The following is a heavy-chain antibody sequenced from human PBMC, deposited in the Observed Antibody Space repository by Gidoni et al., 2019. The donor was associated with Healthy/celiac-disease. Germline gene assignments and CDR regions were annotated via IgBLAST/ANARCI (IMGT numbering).Heavy chain of an antibody. CDR3: ARRRKVRGVILGYFDY. D-gene: IGHD3-10*01. CDR2: INHSGST. Sequence: QVQLQQCGAGLLKPSETLSLTCAVYGGSFSGYYWSWIRQPPGKGLEWIGEINHSGSTNYNPSLKSRVTISVDTSKNQFSLKLSSVTAADTAVYYCARRRKVRGVILGYFDYWGQGTLVTVSS. CDR1: GGSFSGYY. J-gene: IGHJ4*02. V-gene: IGHV4-34*01.